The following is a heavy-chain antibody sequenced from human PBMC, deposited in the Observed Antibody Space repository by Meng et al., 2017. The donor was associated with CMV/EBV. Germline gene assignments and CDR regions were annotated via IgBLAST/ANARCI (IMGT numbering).Heavy chain of an antibody. V-gene: IGHV1-18*01. Sequence: ASVKVSCKASGYTFTSYGISWVRQAPGQGLEWMGWISAYNGNTNYAQKLQGRVTMTTDTSTSTAYMELRSLRSDDTAVYYCARERDSSGYYYVGWFDPWGQGTLVTVSS. CDR2: ISAYNGNT. D-gene: IGHD3-22*01. J-gene: IGHJ5*02. CDR1: GYTFTSYG. CDR3: ARERDSSGYYYVGWFDP.